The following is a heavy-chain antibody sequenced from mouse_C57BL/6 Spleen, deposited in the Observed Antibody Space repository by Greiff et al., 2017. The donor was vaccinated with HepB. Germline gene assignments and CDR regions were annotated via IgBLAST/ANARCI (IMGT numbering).Heavy chain of an antibody. CDR1: GFTFSDYG. D-gene: IGHD2-4*01. CDR3: ASMIKSFFAY. CDR2: ISNLAYSI. V-gene: IGHV5-15*01. Sequence: DVHLVESGGGLVQPGGSLKLSCAASGFTFSDYGMAWVRQAPRKGPEWVAFISNLAYSIYYADTVTGRFTISRENAKNTLYLEMSSLRSEDTAMYYCASMIKSFFAYWGQGTLVTVSA. J-gene: IGHJ3*01.